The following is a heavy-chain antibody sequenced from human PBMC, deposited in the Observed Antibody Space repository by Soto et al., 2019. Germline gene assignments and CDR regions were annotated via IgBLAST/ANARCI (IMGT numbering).Heavy chain of an antibody. CDR1: GGSISSGGYY. Sequence: SETLSLTCTVSGGSISSGGYYWSWIRQHPGKGLEWIGYIYYSGSTYYNPSLKSRVTISVDTSKNQFSLKLSSVTAADTAVYYCARYYDSRKYFDYWGQGTLVTVSS. V-gene: IGHV4-31*03. J-gene: IGHJ4*02. CDR3: ARYYDSRKYFDY. D-gene: IGHD3-22*01. CDR2: IYYSGST.